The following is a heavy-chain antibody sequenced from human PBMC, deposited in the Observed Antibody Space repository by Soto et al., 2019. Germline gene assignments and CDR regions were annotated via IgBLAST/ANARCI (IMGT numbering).Heavy chain of an antibody. Sequence: SVKVSCKASGGTFSSYAISWVRQAPGQGLEWMGGIIPIFGTANYAQKFQGRVTITADKSTSTAYMELSSLRSEDTAVYYCARVGDFNTAMVSRHYYYGMDVWGQGTTVTVS. CDR3: ARVGDFNTAMVSRHYYYGMDV. D-gene: IGHD5-18*01. J-gene: IGHJ6*02. V-gene: IGHV1-69*06. CDR2: IIPIFGTA. CDR1: GGTFSSYA.